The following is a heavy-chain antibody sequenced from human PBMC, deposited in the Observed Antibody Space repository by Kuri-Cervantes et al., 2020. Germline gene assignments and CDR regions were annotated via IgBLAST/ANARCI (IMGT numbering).Heavy chain of an antibody. CDR2: IYIGGST. J-gene: IGHJ6*02. CDR3: ARDLGYYDSSGPLASGMDV. D-gene: IGHD3-22*01. V-gene: IGHV3-66*02. Sequence: GESLKISCVASGFTVSSNYMSWVRQAPGKGLEWVSVIYIGGSTYYADSVKGRFTISRDNSKNTLYLQMNSLRAEDTAVYYCARDLGYYDSSGPLASGMDVWGQGTTVTVSS. CDR1: GFTVSSNY.